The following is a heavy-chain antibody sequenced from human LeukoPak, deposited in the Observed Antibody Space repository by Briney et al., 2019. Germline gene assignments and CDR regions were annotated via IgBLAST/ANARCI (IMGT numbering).Heavy chain of an antibody. CDR2: ISAYNGNT. J-gene: IGHJ4*02. CDR1: GYTFTSYG. CDR3: ARDRYCSGGSCYSTGDY. V-gene: IGHV1-18*01. Sequence: ASVKVSCKASGYTFTSYGISWVRQAPGQGLEWMGWISAYNGNTNYAQKLQSRVTMTTDTSTSTAYMELRSLRSDDTAVYYCARDRYCSGGSCYSTGDYWGQGTLVTVSS. D-gene: IGHD2-15*01.